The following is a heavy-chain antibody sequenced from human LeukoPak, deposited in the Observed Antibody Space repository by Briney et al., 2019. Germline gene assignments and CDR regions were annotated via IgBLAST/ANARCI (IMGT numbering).Heavy chain of an antibody. Sequence: ASVKVSCKASGYTFTSYSMHWVRQAPGQRLEWMGWINAGNGNTKFSQKFQGRVTITRDTSASTAYMELSSLRSEDTAVYYCARFLGGSYGMDVWGQGTTVTVSS. CDR1: GYTFTSYS. J-gene: IGHJ6*02. CDR3: ARFLGGSYGMDV. V-gene: IGHV1-3*01. D-gene: IGHD1-26*01. CDR2: INAGNGNT.